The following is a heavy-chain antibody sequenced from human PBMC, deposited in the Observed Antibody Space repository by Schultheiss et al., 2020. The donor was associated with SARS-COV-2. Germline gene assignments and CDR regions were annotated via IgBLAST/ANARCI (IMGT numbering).Heavy chain of an antibody. V-gene: IGHV4-31*11. CDR2: IYYSGST. CDR1: GGSVSSGSYY. J-gene: IGHJ6*02. Sequence: SQTLSLTCAVSGGSVSSGSYYWSWIRQPPGKGLEWIGYIYYSGSTYYNPSLKSRVTISVDRSKNQFSLKLSSVTAADTAVYYCARSLIAARPHYYYYGMDVWGQGTTVTVSS. CDR3: ARSLIAARPHYYYYGMDV. D-gene: IGHD6-6*01.